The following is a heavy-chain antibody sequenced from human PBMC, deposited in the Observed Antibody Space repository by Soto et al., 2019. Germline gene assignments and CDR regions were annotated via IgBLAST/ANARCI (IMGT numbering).Heavy chain of an antibody. CDR1: GFIFSAYG. J-gene: IGHJ4*02. CDR2: ISYDGNNE. D-gene: IGHD3-22*01. V-gene: IGHV3-30*18. CDR3: AKDTYYHDTTGYYVFDY. Sequence: QPGGSLRLSCAASGFIFSAYGIHWVRQAPGKGLEWVAVISYDGNNEHYADSVKGRFTISRDNSKNTLFLQMSSLGAEDTAVYYCAKDTYYHDTTGYYVFDYWGRGTLVTVSS.